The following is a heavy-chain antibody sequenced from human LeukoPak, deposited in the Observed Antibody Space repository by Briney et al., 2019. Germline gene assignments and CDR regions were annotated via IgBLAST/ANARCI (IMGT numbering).Heavy chain of an antibody. V-gene: IGHV3-23*01. CDR3: AKYVSARGPPYALAV. J-gene: IGHJ6*02. CDR1: EFTFSSYA. CDR2: ISASGGNT. D-gene: IGHD2/OR15-2a*01. Sequence: TGGSLRLSCAASEFTFSSYAMQWVRQAPGKGLEWVSGISASGGNTWYADSVKGRFTISRDNSKNTLYLQMNSPRAEDTAVYYCAKYVSARGPPYALAVWGQGTTVTVSS.